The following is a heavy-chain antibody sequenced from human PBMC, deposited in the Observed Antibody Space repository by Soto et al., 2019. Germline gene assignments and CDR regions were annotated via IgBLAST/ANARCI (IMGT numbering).Heavy chain of an antibody. V-gene: IGHV1-69*12. D-gene: IGHD2-15*01. CDR1: GGTFSSYA. Sequence: QVQLVQSGAEVKKPGSSVKVSCKASGGTFSSYAISWVRQAPGQGLEWMGGIIPIFGTANYAQKFQGRVTITADETTSTAYMELSSLRSDDTAVYYCAREVVVAATGWFDPWGQGTLVTVSS. CDR3: AREVVVAATGWFDP. J-gene: IGHJ5*02. CDR2: IIPIFGTA.